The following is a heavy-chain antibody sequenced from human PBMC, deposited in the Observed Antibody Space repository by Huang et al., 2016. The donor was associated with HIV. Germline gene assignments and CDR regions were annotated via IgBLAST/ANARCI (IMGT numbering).Heavy chain of an antibody. D-gene: IGHD3-22*01. J-gene: IGHJ1*01. CDR1: GYTFTNYA. CDR2: ISGENGKT. CDR3: ARERYYYDRSGYYTPVEYFHH. V-gene: IGHV1-18*01. Sequence: QVQLVQSGAEVKKPGASVKVSCKASGYTFTNYAINWVRQAPGQSLEGMGWISGENGKTNYARTVQGRVTMTKDTSTSTAYMELRSLISDDTAVYYCARERYYYDRSGYYTPVEYFHHWGQGTLVTVSS.